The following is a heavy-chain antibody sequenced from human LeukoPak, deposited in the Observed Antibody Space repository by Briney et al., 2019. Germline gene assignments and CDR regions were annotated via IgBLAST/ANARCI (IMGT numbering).Heavy chain of an antibody. J-gene: IGHJ4*02. CDR1: GFTFSSYA. CDR3: ATLVSSSSAY. D-gene: IGHD6-6*01. V-gene: IGHV3-23*01. Sequence: GGSLRLSCAASGFTFSSYAMSWVRQAPGKGLEWVSAISGSGGSTYYADSVKGRFTISRDNSKNTVYLQMNSLRAEDTAVYYCATLVSSSSAYWGQGTLVTVSS. CDR2: ISGSGGST.